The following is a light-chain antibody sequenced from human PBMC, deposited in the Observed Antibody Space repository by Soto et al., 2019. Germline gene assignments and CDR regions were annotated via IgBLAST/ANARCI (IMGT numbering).Light chain of an antibody. CDR1: QTVRNIY. CDR2: DAS. J-gene: IGKJ1*01. V-gene: IGKV3-11*01. Sequence: GLKKSPVTLSLYAGERATLSCRASQTVRNIYLAWYQQKPGQAPRLLIYDASNRATGIPARFSGSGSGTDFTLTISSLEPEDFAVYYCQQRSNWLWTFGQGTKVDTK. CDR3: QQRSNWLWT.